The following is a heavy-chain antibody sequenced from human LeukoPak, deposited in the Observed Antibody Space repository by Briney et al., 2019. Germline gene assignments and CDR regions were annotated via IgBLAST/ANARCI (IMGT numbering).Heavy chain of an antibody. CDR2: IRYDGSNK. V-gene: IGHV3-30*02. Sequence: GGSLRLSCAASGFTFSSYGMHWVRQAPGKGLEWVAFIRYDGSNKYYADSVKGRFTISRDNSKNTLYLQMNSLRAEDTAVYYCAKGIGDSYGYHYWGQGTLVTVSS. J-gene: IGHJ4*02. CDR3: AKGIGDSYGYHY. D-gene: IGHD5-18*01. CDR1: GFTFSSYG.